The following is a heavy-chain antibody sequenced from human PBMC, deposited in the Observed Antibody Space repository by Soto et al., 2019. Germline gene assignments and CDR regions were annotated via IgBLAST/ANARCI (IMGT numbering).Heavy chain of an antibody. J-gene: IGHJ4*02. CDR2: IWYDGSNK. D-gene: IGHD1-26*01. Sequence: GGSLRLSCAASGFSFSNYAMHWVRQAPGKGLEWVAVIWYDGSNKYYADSVKGRFTISKDNSQNTLYLQMNSLRAEDTAVYYCTRDPYGGSRYYFDPWGQGTLVTVSS. CDR1: GFSFSNYA. CDR3: TRDPYGGSRYYFDP. V-gene: IGHV3-33*01.